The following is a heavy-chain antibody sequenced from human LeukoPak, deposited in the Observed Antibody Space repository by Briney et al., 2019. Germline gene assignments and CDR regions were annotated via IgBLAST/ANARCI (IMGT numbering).Heavy chain of an antibody. CDR3: ARDSGSQPFDY. CDR1: GFTFSSYE. V-gene: IGHV3-48*03. D-gene: IGHD2-15*01. CDR2: ISGPSGTM. J-gene: IGHJ4*02. Sequence: TGGSLIISCAASGFTFSSYEMNWVRQAPGKGLEWVSYISGPSGTMYYADSVRGRFTISRDNAKNSLYLQMNSLRVEDTAIYYCARDSGSQPFDYWGRGALVTVSS.